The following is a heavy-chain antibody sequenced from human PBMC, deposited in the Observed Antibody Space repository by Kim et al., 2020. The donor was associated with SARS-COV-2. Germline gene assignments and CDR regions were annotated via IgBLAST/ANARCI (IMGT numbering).Heavy chain of an antibody. CDR1: GFTFSNYE. Sequence: GGSLRLSCTASGFTFSNYEMTWVRQAPGKALEWVSYTTTGSDYLLYADSVKGRFTISRDNSRNSLYLQMNSLRAEDTAVYYCARDLTRGSGSQGLDDWGQGTMVTVSS. V-gene: IGHV3-48*03. J-gene: IGHJ4*02. D-gene: IGHD3-10*01. CDR2: TTTGSDYL. CDR3: ARDLTRGSGSQGLDD.